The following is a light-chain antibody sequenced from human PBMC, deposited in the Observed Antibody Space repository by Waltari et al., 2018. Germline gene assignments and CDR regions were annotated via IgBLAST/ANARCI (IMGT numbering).Light chain of an antibody. J-gene: IGKJ4*01. Sequence: DIHMTQSPFSLSAPVGDRVTITCQASQEFKQSLNWFHQKPGKAPEVLIFDASNSQTGAPSRFSGSGSGTDFTFTISSLQPEDMGTYYCQQYHSVPLTFGGGTKVEIK. CDR2: DAS. CDR3: QQYHSVPLT. CDR1: QEFKQS. V-gene: IGKV1-33*01.